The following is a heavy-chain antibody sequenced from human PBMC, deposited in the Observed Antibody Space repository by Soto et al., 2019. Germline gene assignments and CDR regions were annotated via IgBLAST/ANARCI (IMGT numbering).Heavy chain of an antibody. D-gene: IGHD5-18*01. Sequence: GESLKISCKGSGYSFTSYWISWVRQMPGKGLEWMGRIDPSDSYTNYSPSFQGHVTISADKSISTAYLQWSSLKASDTAMYYCARQSSGYSYGNTFDYWGQGNLVTVSS. V-gene: IGHV5-10-1*01. CDR3: ARQSSGYSYGNTFDY. CDR2: IDPSDSYT. J-gene: IGHJ4*02. CDR1: GYSFTSYW.